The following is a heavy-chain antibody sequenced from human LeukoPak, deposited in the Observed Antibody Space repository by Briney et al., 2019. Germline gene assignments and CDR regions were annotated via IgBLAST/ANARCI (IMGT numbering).Heavy chain of an antibody. V-gene: IGHV3-48*01. CDR2: ISSSSSTI. CDR3: ARASGWSVGWFDP. Sequence: PGGSLRLSCAASGFTFSSYSMNRVRQAPGKGLEWVSYISSSSSTIYYADSVKGRFTISRDNAKNSLYLQMNSLRAEDTAVYYCARASGWSVGWFDPWGQGTLVTVSS. J-gene: IGHJ5*02. CDR1: GFTFSSYS. D-gene: IGHD6-19*01.